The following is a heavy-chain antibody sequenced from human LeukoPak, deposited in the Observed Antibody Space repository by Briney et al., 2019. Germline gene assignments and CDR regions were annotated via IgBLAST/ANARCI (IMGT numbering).Heavy chain of an antibody. D-gene: IGHD4-23*01. CDR1: GFTFSTYG. CDR2: IRSDGSDK. J-gene: IGHJ4*02. V-gene: IGHV3-30*02. Sequence: PGGSLRLSCAASGFTFSTYGMHWVRQAPGKGLEWMAFIRSDGSDKYYADSVKGRFTISRDNSKNTLFLQMNSLRPEDTAVYYCASPEDGGNSYSFDYWGQGTLVTVSS. CDR3: ASPEDGGNSYSFDY.